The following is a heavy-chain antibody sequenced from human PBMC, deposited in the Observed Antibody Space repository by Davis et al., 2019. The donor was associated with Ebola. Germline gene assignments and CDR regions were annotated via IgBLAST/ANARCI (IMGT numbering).Heavy chain of an antibody. CDR2: IYYSGST. D-gene: IGHD4-17*01. CDR1: GGSISSGGYY. Sequence: MPSETLSLTCTVSGGSISSGGYYWSWIRQHPGKGLEWIGYIYYSGSTYYNPSLKSRVTISVDTSKNQFSLKLSSVTAADTAVYYCAREMTTVTTRFRPPGWFDPWGQGTLVTVSS. CDR3: AREMTTVTTRFRPPGWFDP. V-gene: IGHV4-31*03. J-gene: IGHJ5*02.